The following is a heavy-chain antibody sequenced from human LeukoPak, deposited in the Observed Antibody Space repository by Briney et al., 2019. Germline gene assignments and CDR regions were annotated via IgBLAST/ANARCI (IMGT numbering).Heavy chain of an antibody. CDR2: RSAYNGKT. D-gene: IGHD4-11*01. CDR1: GYTFKNYG. V-gene: IGHV1-18*01. CDR3: AISYSFGVFDE. J-gene: IGHJ4*02. Sequence: ASVRVSCKTSGYTFKNYGFSWVRQAPGQGLEWMGWRSAYNGKTNTTQRYQDRLTVITDLSTGTAYMELRSLRSDDTAVYFCAISYSFGVFDEWGQGTLITVS.